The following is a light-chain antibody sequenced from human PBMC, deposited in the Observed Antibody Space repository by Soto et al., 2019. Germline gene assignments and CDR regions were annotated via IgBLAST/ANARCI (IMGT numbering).Light chain of an antibody. J-gene: IGLJ2*01. V-gene: IGLV7-46*01. CDR1: TGAVTSGHY. CDR2: DTT. CDR3: LLSYSGARV. Sequence: QAVVTQEPSLTVSPGGTVTLTCGSSTGAVTSGHYPYWFQQKPGQAPRTLIYDTTNKHSRTPARVSGSLLGVKAALTLSGAQPEEEADYYCLLSYSGARVFGGGTKLTVL.